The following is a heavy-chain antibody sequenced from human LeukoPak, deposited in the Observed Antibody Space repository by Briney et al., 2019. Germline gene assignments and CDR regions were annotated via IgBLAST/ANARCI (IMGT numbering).Heavy chain of an antibody. J-gene: IGHJ5*02. CDR3: ASGSSGYDP. D-gene: IGHD5-12*01. CDR2: IYYSGST. CDR1: GGSISSYY. Sequence: SETLSPTCTVSGGSISSYYWSWIRQPPGKGLEWIGYIYYSGSTNYNPSLKSRVTISVDTSKNQFSLKLSSVTAADTAVYFCASGSSGYDPWGQGTLVTVSS. V-gene: IGHV4-59*12.